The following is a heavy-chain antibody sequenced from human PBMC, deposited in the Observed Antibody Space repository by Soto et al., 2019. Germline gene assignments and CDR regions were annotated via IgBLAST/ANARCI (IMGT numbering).Heavy chain of an antibody. CDR2: INPSGGST. CDR3: AREARGYSGYGDSFDY. V-gene: IGHV1-46*01. Sequence: GAAVKVSCKASGYTCTIYYMHCVLQSPLQGLEWMGIINPSGGSTSYAQKFQGRVTMTRDTSTSTVYMELSSLRSEDTAVYYCAREARGYSGYGDSFDYWGQGTLVTVSS. D-gene: IGHD5-12*01. J-gene: IGHJ4*02. CDR1: GYTCTIYY.